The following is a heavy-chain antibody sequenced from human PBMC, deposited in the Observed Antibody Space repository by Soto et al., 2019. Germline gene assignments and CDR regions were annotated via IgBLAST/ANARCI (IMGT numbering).Heavy chain of an antibody. V-gene: IGHV3-23*01. D-gene: IGHD3-22*01. CDR3: ATTTTDYYDSSGLVSYYYYGMDV. Sequence: GGSLRLSCAASGFTFSSYAMSWVRQAPGKGLEWVSAISGSGGSTYYADSVKGRFTISRDNSKNTLYLQMNSLRAEDTAVYYCATTTTDYYDSSGLVSYYYYGMDVWGQGTTVTVSS. CDR1: GFTFSSYA. J-gene: IGHJ6*02. CDR2: ISGSGGST.